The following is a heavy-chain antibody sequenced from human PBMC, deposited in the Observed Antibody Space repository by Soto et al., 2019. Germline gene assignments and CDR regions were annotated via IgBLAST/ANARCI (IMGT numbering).Heavy chain of an antibody. D-gene: IGHD2-2*01. CDR1: GFSFDSYW. Sequence: EVQLVESGGGLVQPGGSLRLSCAASGFSFDSYWMHWVRQAPGQGPMWVSRIDYDGTTTNYADSVKGRFTISRDNAKRTLYLQMNSLRPEDTAVYYCTRGPRASSGGTGAYWGKGTLVTVSS. CDR3: TRGPRASSGGTGAY. CDR2: IDYDGTTT. J-gene: IGHJ1*01. V-gene: IGHV3-74*01.